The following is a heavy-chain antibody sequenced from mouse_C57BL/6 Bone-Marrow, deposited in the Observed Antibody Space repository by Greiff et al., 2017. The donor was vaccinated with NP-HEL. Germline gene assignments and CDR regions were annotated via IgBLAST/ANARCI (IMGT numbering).Heavy chain of an antibody. CDR1: GYTFTSYW. CDR3: ARLGYYYGSTDY. J-gene: IGHJ2*01. CDR2: IDPSDSYT. Sequence: QVQLKQPGAELVMPGASVKLSCKASGYTFTSYWMHWVKQRPGQGLEWIGEIDPSDSYTNYNQKFKGKSTLTVDKSSSTAYMQLSSLTSEDSAVYYCARLGYYYGSTDYWGQGTTLTVSS. D-gene: IGHD1-1*01. V-gene: IGHV1-69*01.